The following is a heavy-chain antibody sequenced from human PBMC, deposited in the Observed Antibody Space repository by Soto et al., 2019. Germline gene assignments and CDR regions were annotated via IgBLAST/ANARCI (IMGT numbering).Heavy chain of an antibody. CDR3: ARVKDFGDLFDS. D-gene: IGHD4-17*01. Sequence: SETLSLTCTVSGGSISSYYWSWIRQPPGKGLEWIGYIFYSGSTNYNPSLKSRVTISVDTSKNQFSLKLSSVTAADTAVYYCARVKDFGDLFDSWGQGTLVTVSS. CDR2: IFYSGST. V-gene: IGHV4-59*08. CDR1: GGSISSYY. J-gene: IGHJ4*02.